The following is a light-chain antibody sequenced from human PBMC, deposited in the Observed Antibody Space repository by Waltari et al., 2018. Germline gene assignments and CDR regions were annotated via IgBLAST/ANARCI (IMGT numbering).Light chain of an antibody. CDR3: QQDYTTPWT. J-gene: IGKJ1*01. CDR2: AAS. CDR1: QGINKE. V-gene: IGKV1-27*01. Sequence: DIQMTQCTSSLHAYVGDRVTVTCRASQGINKELGWYQQKPGKAPTLLIYAASSLQTGVSSRFSGSGSGTDFTLTISSLQPEDVATYYCQQDYTTPWTFGQGTKVEIK.